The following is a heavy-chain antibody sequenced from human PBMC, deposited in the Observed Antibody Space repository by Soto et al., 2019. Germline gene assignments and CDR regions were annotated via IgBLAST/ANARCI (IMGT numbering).Heavy chain of an antibody. D-gene: IGHD7-27*01. Sequence: SETLSLTCIVSGDSVTSGSYYWTWLRQPPGKGLEWIGYISYTGRTKYNPSLQSRVTISVDTSKNDFALNLSSVTAADTAVYFCAREWGLLPYYVMDVWGHGTAVTVSS. CDR2: ISYTGRT. J-gene: IGHJ6*02. CDR3: AREWGLLPYYVMDV. V-gene: IGHV4-61*03. CDR1: GDSVTSGSYY.